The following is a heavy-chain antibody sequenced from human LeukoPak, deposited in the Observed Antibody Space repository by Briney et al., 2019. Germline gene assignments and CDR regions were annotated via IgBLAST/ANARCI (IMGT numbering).Heavy chain of an antibody. J-gene: IGHJ6*03. CDR2: INHSGST. CDR3: ARGRRKVRFLEWLSSYYMDV. CDR1: GGSFSGYY. Sequence: SETLSLTCAVYGGSFSGYYWSWIRQPPGKGLEWIGEINHSGSTNYNPSLKSRVTISVDTSKNQFSLKLSSVTAADTAVYYCARGRRKVRFLEWLSSYYMDVWGKGTTVTVSS. V-gene: IGHV4-34*01. D-gene: IGHD3-3*01.